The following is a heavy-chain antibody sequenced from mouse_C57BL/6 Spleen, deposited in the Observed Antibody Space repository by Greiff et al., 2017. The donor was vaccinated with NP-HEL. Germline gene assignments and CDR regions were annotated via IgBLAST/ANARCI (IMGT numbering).Heavy chain of an antibody. CDR1: GYTFTSYW. D-gene: IGHD2-4*01. J-gene: IGHJ4*01. CDR3: ASPSYDYDDAMDY. Sequence: QVQLQQPGAELVKPGASVKLSCKASGYTFTSYWMHWVKQRPGQGLEWIGMIHPNSGSTNYNEKFKSKATLTVDKSSSTAYMQLSSLTSEDSAVYYCASPSYDYDDAMDYWGQGTSVTVSS. V-gene: IGHV1-64*01. CDR2: IHPNSGST.